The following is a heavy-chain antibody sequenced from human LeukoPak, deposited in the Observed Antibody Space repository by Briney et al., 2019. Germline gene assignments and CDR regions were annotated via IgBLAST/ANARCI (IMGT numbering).Heavy chain of an antibody. CDR1: GFTFTDHP. CDR3: GSSGSFY. V-gene: IGHV3-69-1*01. D-gene: IGHD3-22*01. Sequence: GGSLRLSCVASGFTFTDHPMNWVRQAPGKGLEWISYIGGDGIAFYADSVKGRFTASKDDARKSMYLQMNSLRVEDTAVYYCGSSGSFYWGQGTLVTVSS. J-gene: IGHJ4*02. CDR2: IGGDGIA.